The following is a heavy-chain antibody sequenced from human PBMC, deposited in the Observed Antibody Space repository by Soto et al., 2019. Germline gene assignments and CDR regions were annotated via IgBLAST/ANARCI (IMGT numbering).Heavy chain of an antibody. J-gene: IGHJ6*02. CDR1: GFTFSSYA. CDR2: ISGSGGST. CDR3: AKDEKWSSSWYVYYYYGMDV. D-gene: IGHD6-13*01. V-gene: IGHV3-23*01. Sequence: PGGSLRLSCAASGFTFSSYAMSWVRQAPGKGLEWVSAISGSGGSTYYADSVKGRFTISRDNSKNTLYLQMNSLRAEDTAVYYCAKDEKWSSSWYVYYYYGMDVWGQGTTVTVSS.